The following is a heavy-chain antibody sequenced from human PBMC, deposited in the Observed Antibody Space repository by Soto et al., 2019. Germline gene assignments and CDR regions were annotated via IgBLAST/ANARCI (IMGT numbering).Heavy chain of an antibody. V-gene: IGHV1-69*02. CDR1: GGTFSSYT. CDR3: ARAYYYGSGSYDY. D-gene: IGHD3-10*01. J-gene: IGHJ4*02. CDR2: IIPILGIA. Sequence: GASVKVSCKASGGTFSSYTISWVRQAPGQGLEWMGRIIPILGIANYAQKFQGRVTITADKSTSTAYMELSSLRSEDTAVYYCARAYYYGSGSYDYWGQGTLVTVSS.